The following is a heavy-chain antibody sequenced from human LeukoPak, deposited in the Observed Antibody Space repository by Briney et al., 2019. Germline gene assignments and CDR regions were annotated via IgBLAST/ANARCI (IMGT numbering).Heavy chain of an antibody. CDR2: IYTSGST. D-gene: IGHD3-3*01. CDR1: GGSISSYY. CDR3: ARSAQPSDFWSGYQLSYYMDV. Sequence: SETLSLTCTVSGGSISSYYWSWIRQPAGKGLEWIGRIYTSGSTNYNPSLKSRVTMSVDTSKNQFSLKLSSVTAADTAVYYCARSAQPSDFWSGYQLSYYMDVWGKGTTVTVSS. V-gene: IGHV4-4*07. J-gene: IGHJ6*03.